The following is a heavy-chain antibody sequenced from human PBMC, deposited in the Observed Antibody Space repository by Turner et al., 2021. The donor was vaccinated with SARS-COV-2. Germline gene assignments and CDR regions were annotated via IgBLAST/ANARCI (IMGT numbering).Heavy chain of an antibody. Sequence: EVQLVESGGGFVQPGGSLRLSCIASGFSFSGHFMDWFRHAPGRGLEWVGQIKSKTASYITTYATSVKGRFTISRDDSKDSVFIQMDGLKTEDTAVYYCADVGSTSLRVWGQGTLVTVSS. V-gene: IGHV3-72*01. CDR2: IKSKTASYIT. D-gene: IGHD1-26*01. CDR3: ADVGSTSLRV. CDR1: GFSFSGHF. J-gene: IGHJ4*02.